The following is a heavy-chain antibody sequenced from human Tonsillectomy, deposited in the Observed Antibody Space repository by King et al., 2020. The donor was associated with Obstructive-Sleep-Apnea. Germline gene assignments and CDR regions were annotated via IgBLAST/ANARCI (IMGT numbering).Heavy chain of an antibody. Sequence: QLVQSGAEVKKPGASVKVSCKASGYTFTTYYMHWVRQAPGQGLEWMGIINPSGGSTSYAQKFQGRVTMTRDTSTSTVDMELSSLRSEDTAVYYCARAPPATVTTVEFDFWGQGTLVTVSS. CDR3: ARAPPATVTTVEFDF. V-gene: IGHV1-46*01. J-gene: IGHJ4*02. D-gene: IGHD4-17*01. CDR2: INPSGGST. CDR1: GYTFTTYY.